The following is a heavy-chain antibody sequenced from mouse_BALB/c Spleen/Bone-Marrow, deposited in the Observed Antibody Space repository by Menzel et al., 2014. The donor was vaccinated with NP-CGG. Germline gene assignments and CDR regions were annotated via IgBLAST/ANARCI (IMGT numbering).Heavy chain of an antibody. J-gene: IGHJ4*01. CDR1: GFTFSDFY. CDR3: ARAPPHDFYTMDY. D-gene: IGHD2-13*01. V-gene: IGHV5-4*02. Sequence: EVKLVESGGGLVKPGGSLKLSCAASGFTFSDFYMFWVRQTPEKRLEWDATISDGVSYTYYPDSVKGRFTISRDNARNNLYLQMSSLKSEDTAMYYCARAPPHDFYTMDYWGQGTSVTVSS. CDR2: ISDGVSYT.